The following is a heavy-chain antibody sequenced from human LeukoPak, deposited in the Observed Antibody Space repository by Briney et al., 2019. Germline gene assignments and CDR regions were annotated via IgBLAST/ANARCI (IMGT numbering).Heavy chain of an antibody. CDR2: IKGKTDGETT. CDR3: TTDYGEYCSGTTCYKGS. V-gene: IGHV3-15*01. D-gene: IGHD2-2*02. Sequence: GGSLRLSCAASGFTFSDYYMSWIRQAPGRGLEWVGRIKGKTDGETTDYAAPVKGRFTISRDDSKNTVYLQMNSLKTEDTAVYYCTTDYGEYCSGTTCYKGSWGQGTLVTVSS. J-gene: IGHJ5*02. CDR1: GFTFSDYY.